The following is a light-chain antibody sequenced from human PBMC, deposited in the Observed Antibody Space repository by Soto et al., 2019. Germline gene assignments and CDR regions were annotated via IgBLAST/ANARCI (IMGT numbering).Light chain of an antibody. CDR3: NSYTSGSTWV. J-gene: IGLJ3*02. V-gene: IGLV2-14*01. CDR2: DVS. Sequence: QSALTQPASVSGCPGQSITISCTGTSSDVGGYNYVCWFQQHPGKAPKLMIYDVSNRPSGVSNRFSGSKSGNTASLTISGLQAEDEADYYCNSYTSGSTWVFGGGTKLTVL. CDR1: SSDVGGYNY.